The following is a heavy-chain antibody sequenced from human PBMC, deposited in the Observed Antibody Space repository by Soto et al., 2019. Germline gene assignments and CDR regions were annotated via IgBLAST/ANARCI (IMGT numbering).Heavy chain of an antibody. CDR1: GYTFTSYD. V-gene: IGHV1-8*01. D-gene: IGHD3-22*01. Sequence: QVQLVQSGAEVKKPGASVKVSCKASGYTFTSYDINWVRQATGQGLGWMGWMNPNSGNTGYAQKFQGRVTMTRNTSISTAYMELSSLRSEDTAVYYCARAYYDSSGYYLEIGDYWGQGTLVTVSS. CDR3: ARAYYDSSGYYLEIGDY. J-gene: IGHJ4*02. CDR2: MNPNSGNT.